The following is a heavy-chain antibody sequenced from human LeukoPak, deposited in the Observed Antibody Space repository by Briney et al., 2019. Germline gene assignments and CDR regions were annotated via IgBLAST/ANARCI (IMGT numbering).Heavy chain of an antibody. Sequence: PGGSLRLSCAASGFTFSSYWMHWVRQAPWKGLMWVSRINSDGSTTNYADSVKGRFTISRDNTKNTLYLQMNSLRAEDTAVYYCASDPPDRAARYMDVWGKGTTVTVSS. CDR3: ASDPPDRAARYMDV. CDR2: INSDGSTT. V-gene: IGHV3-74*01. D-gene: IGHD2-15*01. CDR1: GFTFSSYW. J-gene: IGHJ6*03.